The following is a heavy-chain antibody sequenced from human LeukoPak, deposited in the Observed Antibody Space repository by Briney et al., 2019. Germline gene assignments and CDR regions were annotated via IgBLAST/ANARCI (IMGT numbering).Heavy chain of an antibody. Sequence: GGSLRLSCSGSGFTFGDYAMSWVGQAPGKGLEWVGFIRSKAYRGTTEYAASVKGRFSISRDDSASIAYLQMNSLKTEDTAVYYCARGPIQLWIHNAMDVWGQGTTVTVSS. D-gene: IGHD5-24*01. J-gene: IGHJ6*02. V-gene: IGHV3-49*04. CDR1: GFTFGDYA. CDR3: ARGPIQLWIHNAMDV. CDR2: IRSKAYRGTT.